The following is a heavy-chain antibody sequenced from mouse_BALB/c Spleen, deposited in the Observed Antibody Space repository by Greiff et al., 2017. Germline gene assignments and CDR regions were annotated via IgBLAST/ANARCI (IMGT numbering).Heavy chain of an antibody. CDR1: GYTFTDYA. D-gene: IGHD6-5*01. CDR2: ISTYYGDA. CDR3: ARRGLSYAMDY. J-gene: IGHJ4*01. V-gene: IGHV1S137*01. Sequence: VQLQQSGAELVRPGVSVKISCKGSGYTFTDYAMHWVKQSHAKSLEWIGVISTYYGDASYNQKFKGKATMTVDKSSSTAYMELARLTSEDSAIYYCARRGLSYAMDYWGQGTSVTVSS.